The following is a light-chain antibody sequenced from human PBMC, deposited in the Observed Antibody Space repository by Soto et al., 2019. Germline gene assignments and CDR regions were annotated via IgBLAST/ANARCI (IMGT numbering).Light chain of an antibody. Sequence: QPVLTQPPSASRTPGQRVTISCSGSSSNIGSKTVNWYQQLPGTAPKLLIYSNNQRPSGVPDRFSGSKSGTSASLAISGLQSEDEADYYCAAWDDSLNSVVFGGGTKLTVL. CDR1: SSNIGSKT. V-gene: IGLV1-44*01. J-gene: IGLJ2*01. CDR2: SNN. CDR3: AAWDDSLNSVV.